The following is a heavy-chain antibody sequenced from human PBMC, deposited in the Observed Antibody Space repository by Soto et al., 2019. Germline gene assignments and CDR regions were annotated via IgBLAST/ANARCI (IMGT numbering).Heavy chain of an antibody. CDR1: GGSISSSGYY. V-gene: IGHV4-39*07. J-gene: IGHJ4*02. CDR2: IYYSGST. D-gene: IGHD3-16*01. CDR3: ARAWGLYFDY. Sequence: PSETLSLTCTVSGGSISSSGYYWGWIRQPPGKGLEWIGSIYYSGSTYYNPSPKSRVTISVDTSKNQFSLKLSSVTAADTAVYYCARAWGLYFDYWGQGTLVTVSS.